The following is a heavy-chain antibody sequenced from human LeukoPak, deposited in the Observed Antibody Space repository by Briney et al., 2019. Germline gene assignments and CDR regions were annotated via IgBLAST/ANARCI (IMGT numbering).Heavy chain of an antibody. J-gene: IGHJ4*02. CDR3: ARDRYSGSPTTIFDY. Sequence: GRSLRLSCAASGFTFSSYWMSWVRQAPGKGLEWVANIKQDGSEKYYVDSVKGRFTISRDNAKNSLYLQMNSLRAEDTAVYYCARDRYSGSPTTIFDYWGQGTLVTVSS. CDR2: IKQDGSEK. CDR1: GFTFSSYW. D-gene: IGHD1-26*01. V-gene: IGHV3-7*03.